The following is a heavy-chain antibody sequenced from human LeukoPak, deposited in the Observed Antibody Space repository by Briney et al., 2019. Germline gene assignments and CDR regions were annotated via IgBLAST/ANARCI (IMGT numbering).Heavy chain of an antibody. CDR1: GDSVSSNSAA. D-gene: IGHD6-13*01. CDR2: TYYRSKWYN. Sequence: SQTLSLTCAIPGDSVSSNSAAWNWIRQSPSRGLEWLGRTYYRSKWYNDYAVSVKSRITINPDTSKNQFSLQLNSVTPEDTAVYYCARVAAAGTSYYYYGMDVWGQGTTVTVSS. CDR3: ARVAAAGTSYYYYGMDV. V-gene: IGHV6-1*01. J-gene: IGHJ6*02.